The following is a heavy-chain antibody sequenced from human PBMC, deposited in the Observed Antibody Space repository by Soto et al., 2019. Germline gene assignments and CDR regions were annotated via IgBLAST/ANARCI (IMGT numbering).Heavy chain of an antibody. V-gene: IGHV1-3*04. CDR3: ARNAVGTYHFDY. CDR2: INTGNGNT. J-gene: IGHJ4*02. CDR1: EYTFTTYA. D-gene: IGHD1-26*01. Sequence: ASVKVSCKASEYTFTTYAMHWVRQAPGQRLEWMGWINTGNGNTKYSQKFQGRVTITRDTSASTAYMELSSLISEDTAVYYCARNAVGTYHFDYWGQGTLVTVPQ.